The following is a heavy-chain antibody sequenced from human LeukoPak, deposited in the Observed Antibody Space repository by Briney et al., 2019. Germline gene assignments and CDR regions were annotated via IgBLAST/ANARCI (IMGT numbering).Heavy chain of an antibody. CDR2: ICGSGGST. V-gene: IGHV3-23*01. CDR3: AKVKTVVTPGYFQH. D-gene: IGHD4-23*01. CDR1: GFTFSSYA. Sequence: GGSLRLSCAASGFTFSSYAMSCVRQAPGKGLEWVSAICGSGGSTYYAHSVKGRFTISRDNSKNTLYLQMNSLRAEDTAVYYCAKVKTVVTPGYFQHRGQGTLVTVSS. J-gene: IGHJ1*01.